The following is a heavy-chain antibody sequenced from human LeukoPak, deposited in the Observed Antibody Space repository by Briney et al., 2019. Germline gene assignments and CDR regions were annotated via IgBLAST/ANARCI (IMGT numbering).Heavy chain of an antibody. CDR3: AKDDNPVAGYYYFNY. D-gene: IGHD6-19*01. J-gene: IGHJ4*02. Sequence: GGSLRLSCAASGFTFSSYAMSWVRQAPGKGLEWISGISTSGGGTLYADSVKGRFTISRDNSKNTLYLQMNSLRVEDTAVYYCAKDDNPVAGYYYFNYWGQGTLVTVSS. CDR2: ISTSGGGT. V-gene: IGHV3-23*01. CDR1: GFTFSSYA.